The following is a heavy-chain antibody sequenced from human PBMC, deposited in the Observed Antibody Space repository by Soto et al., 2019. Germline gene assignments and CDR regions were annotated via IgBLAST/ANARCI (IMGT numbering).Heavy chain of an antibody. CDR3: AHKVPNRSLGY. J-gene: IGHJ4*02. V-gene: IGHV2-5*02. D-gene: IGHD3-16*01. CDR1: GFSLSTSGVG. CDR2: IYWDDDK. Sequence: QITLKESGPTLVKPTQTLTLTCTFSGFSLSTSGVGVGWIRQPPGKALEWLALIYWDDDKRYSPSLKSRLTITKVTSKNQVVLTMTNMDPVDTATYYCAHKVPNRSLGYWGQGTLVTVSS.